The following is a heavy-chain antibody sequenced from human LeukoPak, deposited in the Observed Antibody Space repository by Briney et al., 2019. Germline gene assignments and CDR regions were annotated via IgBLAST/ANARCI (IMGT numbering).Heavy chain of an antibody. CDR3: AELGITMIGGV. CDR1: GFTFSSYA. V-gene: IGHV3-48*03. CDR2: ISSSGSTI. D-gene: IGHD3-10*02. J-gene: IGHJ6*04. Sequence: GGSLRLSCAASGFTFSSYAMSWVRQAPGKGLEWVSYISSSGSTIYYADSVKGRFTVSRDNAKNSLYLQMNSLRAEDTAVYYCAELGITMIGGVWGKGTTVTISS.